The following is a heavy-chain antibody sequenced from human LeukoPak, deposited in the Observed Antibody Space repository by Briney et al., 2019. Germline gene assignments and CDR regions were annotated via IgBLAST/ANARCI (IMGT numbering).Heavy chain of an antibody. CDR1: GGSFSGYY. J-gene: IGHJ6*03. D-gene: IGHD4-17*01. CDR2: INHSGST. Sequence: PSETLSLTCAVYGGSFSGYYWSWIRQPPGKGLGWIGEINHSGSTNYNPSLKSRVTISVDTSKNQFSLKLSSVTAADTAVYYCARGITTVTTEFQQYYMDVWGKGTTVTVSS. V-gene: IGHV4-34*01. CDR3: ARGITTVTTEFQQYYMDV.